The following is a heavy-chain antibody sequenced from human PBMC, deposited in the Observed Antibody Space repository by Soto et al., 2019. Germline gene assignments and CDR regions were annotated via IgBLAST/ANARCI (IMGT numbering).Heavy chain of an antibody. CDR1: GFTFTSSA. V-gene: IGHV1-58*01. D-gene: IGHD5-12*01. CDR3: AADSGRGYSGYGPYYYYGMDV. J-gene: IGHJ6*02. Sequence: SVKVSCKASGFTFTSSAVQWVRQARGQRLEWIGWIVVGSGNTNYAQKFQERVTITRDMSTSTAYMELSSLRSEDTAVYYCAADSGRGYSGYGPYYYYGMDVWGQGTTVTVSS. CDR2: IVVGSGNT.